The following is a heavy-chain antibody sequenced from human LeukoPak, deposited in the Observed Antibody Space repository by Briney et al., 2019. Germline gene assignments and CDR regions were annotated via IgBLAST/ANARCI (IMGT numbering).Heavy chain of an antibody. J-gene: IGHJ4*02. CDR2: ISSSSSTI. D-gene: IGHD5-12*01. Sequence: QTGGSLRLSCAASGFTVSSNYMSWVRQAPGKGLEWVSYISSSSSTIYYADSVKGRFTISRDNAKNSLYLQMNSLRDEDTAVYYCARSSGYEYYFDYWDQGTLVTVSS. CDR1: GFTVSSNY. CDR3: ARSSGYEYYFDY. V-gene: IGHV3-48*02.